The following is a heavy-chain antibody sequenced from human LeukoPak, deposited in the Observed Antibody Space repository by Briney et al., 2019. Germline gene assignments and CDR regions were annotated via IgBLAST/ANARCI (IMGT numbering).Heavy chain of an antibody. CDR1: RFTFSNYV. CDR3: AKEGSYYPYGEDY. V-gene: IGHV3-30*18. D-gene: IGHD1-26*01. J-gene: IGHJ4*02. CDR2: ISYDGSDK. Sequence: GRSLRLSCAASRFTFSNYVMHWVRQAPGKGLEWVAVISYDGSDKYYADSVKGRFTISRDNSKNTLYLQMNSLRAEDTAVYYCAKEGSYYPYGEDYWGQGTLVTVSS.